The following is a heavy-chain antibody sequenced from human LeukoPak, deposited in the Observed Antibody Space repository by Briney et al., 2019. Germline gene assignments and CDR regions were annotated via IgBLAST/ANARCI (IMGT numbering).Heavy chain of an antibody. D-gene: IGHD3-9*01. J-gene: IGHJ3*02. V-gene: IGHV4-4*07. CDR2: IYTSGST. Sequence: SETLSLTCSVSGGSISSYYWTWIRQPAGKGLEWIGHIYTSGSTNYNPSLRSRVTMSVDTSKNQFSLKLSSVTAADTAVYYCARQSRNDILTGFYHDAFDIWGQGTMVTVSS. CDR1: GGSISSYY. CDR3: ARQSRNDILTGFYHDAFDI.